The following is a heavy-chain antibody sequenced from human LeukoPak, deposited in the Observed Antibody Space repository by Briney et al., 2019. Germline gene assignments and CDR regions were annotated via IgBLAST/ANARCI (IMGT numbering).Heavy chain of an antibody. Sequence: GGSLRLSCAASGFTFNIYNMNWVRQAPGKGLEWVSYISSSGSTIYYADSVKGRFTISRDNAKNSLYLQMNSLRAEDTAVYFCSRSIVGSTVTTSDYWGQGSLVTVSS. CDR2: ISSSGSTI. D-gene: IGHD4-17*01. J-gene: IGHJ4*02. CDR3: SRSIVGSTVTTSDY. V-gene: IGHV3-48*04. CDR1: GFTFNIYN.